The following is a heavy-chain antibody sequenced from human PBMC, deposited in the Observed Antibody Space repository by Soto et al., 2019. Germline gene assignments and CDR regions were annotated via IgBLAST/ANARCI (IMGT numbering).Heavy chain of an antibody. CDR2: INTDGSSV. D-gene: IGHD6-19*01. J-gene: IGHJ4*02. Sequence: EVQLVESGGGLVQPGGSLRLSCVTSGFYFSNSWMHWVRQAPGKGLMWVARINTDGSSVNYADSVEGRFTLSRDNAKNTLYLQMNSLRAEDTAVYYCARGNVAVAVRGLFDYWGQGTLVTVSS. CDR3: ARGNVAVAVRGLFDY. CDR1: GFYFSNSW. V-gene: IGHV3-74*01.